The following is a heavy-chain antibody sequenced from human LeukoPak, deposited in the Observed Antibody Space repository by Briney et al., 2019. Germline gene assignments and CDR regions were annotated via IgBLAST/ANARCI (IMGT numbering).Heavy chain of an antibody. J-gene: IGHJ4*02. CDR3: ARDSDTYCGGDCYSFSWDY. V-gene: IGHV1-2*02. CDR1: GYTFTGYY. CDR2: INPNSGGT. Sequence: ASVKVSCKASGYTFTGYYMHWVRQAPGQGLEWMGWINPNSGGTNYAQKFQGRVTMTRDTSISTAYMELSRLRSDDTAVYYCARDSDTYCGGDCYSFSWDYWGQGILVTVSS. D-gene: IGHD2-21*02.